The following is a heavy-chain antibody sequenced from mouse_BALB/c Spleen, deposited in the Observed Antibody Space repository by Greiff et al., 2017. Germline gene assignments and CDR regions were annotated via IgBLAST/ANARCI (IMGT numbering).Heavy chain of an antibody. J-gene: IGHJ2*01. D-gene: IGHD1-1*01. V-gene: IGHV5-17*02. CDR3: ARDYGSSLLFDY. Sequence: EVQVVESGGGLVQPGGSRKLSCAASGFTFSSFGMHWVRQAPEKGLEWVAYISSGSSTIYYADTVKGRFTISRDNPKNTLFLQMTSLRSEDTAMYYCARDYGSSLLFDYWGQGTTLTVSS. CDR2: ISSGSSTI. CDR1: GFTFSSFG.